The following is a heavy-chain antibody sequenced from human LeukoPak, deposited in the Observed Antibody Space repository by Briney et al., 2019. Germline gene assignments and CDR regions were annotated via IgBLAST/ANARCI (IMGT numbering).Heavy chain of an antibody. CDR3: AKDSQLNRPHYFDY. CDR2: ISGSRTMT. Sequence: GGSLRLSCAASGFTFSSYAMTWVRQAPGKGLEWVSAISGSRTMTYYADSVKGRFTISRDNSKNTLYLQMNSLRTEDTAIYYCAKDSQLNRPHYFDYWGQGTLVTVSS. V-gene: IGHV3-23*01. CDR1: GFTFSSYA. J-gene: IGHJ4*02. D-gene: IGHD5-18*01.